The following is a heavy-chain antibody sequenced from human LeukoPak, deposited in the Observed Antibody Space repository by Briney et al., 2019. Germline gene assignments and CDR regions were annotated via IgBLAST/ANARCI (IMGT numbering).Heavy chain of an antibody. CDR3: ARASPPDSSSWYSSSYYYYYGMDV. J-gene: IGHJ6*02. V-gene: IGHV3-13*05. D-gene: IGHD6-13*01. CDR1: GFTFSSYD. CDR2: ICTAGDP. Sequence: PGGSLRLSCAASGFTFSSYDMHWVRQAPGKGLEWVSAICTAGDPYYPGSVKGRFTISRESAKNSLYLQMNSLRAGDTAVYYCARASPPDSSSWYSSSYYYYYGMDVWGQGTTVTVSS.